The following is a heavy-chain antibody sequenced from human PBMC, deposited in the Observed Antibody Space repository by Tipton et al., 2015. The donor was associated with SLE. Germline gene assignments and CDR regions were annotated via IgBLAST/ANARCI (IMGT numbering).Heavy chain of an antibody. J-gene: IGHJ2*01. D-gene: IGHD3-10*01. Sequence: PLRLSCTASGFTFSYYNRNWVRQAPGEGLEWVSSISSTGIYIYNADSLKGRFTISRDNAKNSLYLQMNSLRAEDTAVYYCARDRGPEGSGRYFDLWGRGTLVTVSS. V-gene: IGHV3-21*03. CDR1: GFTFSYYN. CDR2: ISSTGIYI. CDR3: ARDRGPEGSGRYFDL.